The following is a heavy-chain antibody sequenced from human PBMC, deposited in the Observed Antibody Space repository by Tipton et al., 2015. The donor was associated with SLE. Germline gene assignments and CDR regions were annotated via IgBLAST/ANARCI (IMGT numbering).Heavy chain of an antibody. Sequence: RSLRLSCAASGFSFSSYALHWVRQAPGKGLEWMAVIPYDGRNTHYADSVKGRVTISRDNSMNTVYMEMNSLRGEDTAVYYCARGTGSGSWLIDYWGQGTLVTVSS. V-gene: IGHV3-30*04. CDR1: GFSFSSYA. CDR2: IPYDGRNT. J-gene: IGHJ4*02. CDR3: ARGTGSGSWLIDY. D-gene: IGHD6-13*01.